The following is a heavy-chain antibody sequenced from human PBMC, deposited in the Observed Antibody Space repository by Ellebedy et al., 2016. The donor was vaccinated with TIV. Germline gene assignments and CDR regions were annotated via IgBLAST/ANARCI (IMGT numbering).Heavy chain of an antibody. V-gene: IGHV4-4*07. CDR3: AKVQVDPSAVLSTYYMDV. Sequence: GSLRLXCTVSGGSVSNYQWSWIRQPAGKGLEWIGRMYTNGRASYNPSLESRVTLSVDTSKNQFFLNMISVTAADTAVYFCAKVQVDPSAVLSTYYMDVWGKGTTVTVSS. D-gene: IGHD2-8*02. CDR2: MYTNGRA. J-gene: IGHJ6*03. CDR1: GGSVSNYQ.